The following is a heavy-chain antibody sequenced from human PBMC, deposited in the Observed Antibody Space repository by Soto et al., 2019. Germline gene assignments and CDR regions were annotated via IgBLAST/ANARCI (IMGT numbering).Heavy chain of an antibody. V-gene: IGHV5-10-1*01. J-gene: IGHJ3*02. CDR1: GYSFTSYW. CDR3: ARHVSTYDAFDI. Sequence: GESLKISCKGSGYSFTSYWITWVRQMPGKGLEWMGKIDPTDSYTNYSPSFQGHVTISADKSISTAYLQWSSLKASDTAMYYCARHVSTYDAFDIWGQGTMVTV. CDR2: IDPTDSYT.